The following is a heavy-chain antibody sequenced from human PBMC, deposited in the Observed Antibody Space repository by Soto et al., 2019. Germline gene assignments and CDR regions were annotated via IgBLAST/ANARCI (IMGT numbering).Heavy chain of an antibody. CDR2: VSFDSKNK. V-gene: IGHV3-30*18. CDR1: GFSFESYG. Sequence: GGSLRLSCGGSGFSFESYGMHWVRQAPGKGLEWVATVSFDSKNKYYIDSVEGRFTISRDNSKKMLSLQMTSLRHEDTAVYYCAKESVEATYSYYGMDVWGPGNTVTVSS. J-gene: IGHJ6*02. CDR3: AKESVEATYSYYGMDV. D-gene: IGHD1-26*01.